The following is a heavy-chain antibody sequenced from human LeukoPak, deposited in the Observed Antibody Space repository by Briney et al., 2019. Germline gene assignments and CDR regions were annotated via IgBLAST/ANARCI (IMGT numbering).Heavy chain of an antibody. Sequence: PGGSLRLSCAASGFTFDDYAMHRVRQAPGKGLEWVSLISWDGGSTYYADSVKGRFTISRDNSKNSLYLQMNSLRAEDTALYYCAKDILGDSSGYTFDYWGQGTLVTASS. CDR1: GFTFDDYA. D-gene: IGHD3-22*01. J-gene: IGHJ4*02. CDR2: ISWDGGST. V-gene: IGHV3-43D*03. CDR3: AKDILGDSSGYTFDY.